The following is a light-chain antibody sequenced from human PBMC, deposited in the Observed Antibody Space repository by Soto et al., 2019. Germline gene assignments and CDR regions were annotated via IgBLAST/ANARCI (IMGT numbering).Light chain of an antibody. J-gene: IGLJ3*02. V-gene: IGLV2-14*01. CDR1: SSDVGGYNY. CDR3: SSYTSSSTPWV. CDR2: DVS. Sequence: QSALTQPASVSASPGQSITNSCTGTSSDVGGYNYVSWYQQHPGKAPKLMIYDVSNRPSGVSNRFSGSKSGNTASLTISGLQAEDEADYYCSSYTSSSTPWVFGGGTNLTVL.